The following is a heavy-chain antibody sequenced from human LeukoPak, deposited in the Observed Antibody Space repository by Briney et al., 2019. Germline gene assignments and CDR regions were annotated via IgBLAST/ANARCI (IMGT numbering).Heavy chain of an antibody. D-gene: IGHD3-22*01. Sequence: KPSETLSLTCTVSGGSVSSGSYYWSWIRQPPGKGLEWIGYIYYSRSTNYNPSLKSRVTISVDTSKNQYSLKLSTVTAADTAVYYCARDNWSGYYDSSGYHDYYYGMDVWGQGTTVTVSS. V-gene: IGHV4-61*01. CDR3: ARDNWSGYYDSSGYHDYYYGMDV. CDR2: IYYSRST. CDR1: GGSVSSGSYY. J-gene: IGHJ6*02.